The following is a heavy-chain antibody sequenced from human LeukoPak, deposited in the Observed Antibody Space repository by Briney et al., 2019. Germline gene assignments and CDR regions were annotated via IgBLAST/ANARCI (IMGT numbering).Heavy chain of an antibody. CDR2: IYYSGST. V-gene: IGHV4-39*01. Sequence: SETLSLTCTVSGGSISSSSYYWGWIRQPPGKGLEWLGSIYYSGSTNYNPSLKSRVTIYVDTSRNQFSLKLSSVTAADTAVYYCARQGYCSSTSCYNRGFFDYWGQGTLVTVSS. CDR1: GGSISSSSYY. J-gene: IGHJ4*02. D-gene: IGHD2-2*01. CDR3: ARQGYCSSTSCYNRGFFDY.